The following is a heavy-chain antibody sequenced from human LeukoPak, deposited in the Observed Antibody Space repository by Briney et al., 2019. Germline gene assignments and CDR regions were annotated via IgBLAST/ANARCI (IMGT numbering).Heavy chain of an antibody. CDR1: GFTFSSYA. CDR2: ISGSGGST. Sequence: GGSLRLSCAASGFTFSSYAMSWVRQAPGKGLEGVSAISGSGGSTYYADSVKGRFTISRDNSKNTLYRQMNSLRAEDTAVYYCAKDMISIAARLEGVRTVHFDYWGQGTLVTVSS. J-gene: IGHJ4*02. V-gene: IGHV3-23*01. CDR3: AKDMISIAARLEGVRTVHFDY. D-gene: IGHD6-6*01.